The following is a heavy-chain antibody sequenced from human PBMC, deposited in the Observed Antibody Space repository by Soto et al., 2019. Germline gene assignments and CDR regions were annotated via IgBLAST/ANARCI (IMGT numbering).Heavy chain of an antibody. CDR3: ARELDFWSGYTYYYYGMDV. CDR1: GYTFTSYD. Sequence: ASVKVSFKASGYTFTSYDINWVRQATGQGLEWMGWMNPNSGNTGYAQKFQGRVTMTRNTSISTAYMELSSLRSEDTAVYYCARELDFWSGYTYYYYGMDVWGQGTTVTVSS. V-gene: IGHV1-8*01. CDR2: MNPNSGNT. D-gene: IGHD3-3*01. J-gene: IGHJ6*02.